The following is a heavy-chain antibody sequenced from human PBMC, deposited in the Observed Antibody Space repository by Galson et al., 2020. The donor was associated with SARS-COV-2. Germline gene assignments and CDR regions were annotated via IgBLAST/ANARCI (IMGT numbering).Heavy chain of an antibody. Sequence: QAGGSLRLSCAASGFTFSSYSMSWVRQAPGKGLEWVANIKQDGSEKYYVDSVKGRFTISRDNAKNSLYLQMNSLRAEDTAVYYCASPGLDTMVRGVPNYYYGMDVWGQGTTVTVSS. CDR2: IKQDGSEK. CDR1: GFTFSSYS. D-gene: IGHD3-10*01. J-gene: IGHJ6*02. CDR3: ASPGLDTMVRGVPNYYYGMDV. V-gene: IGHV3-7*02.